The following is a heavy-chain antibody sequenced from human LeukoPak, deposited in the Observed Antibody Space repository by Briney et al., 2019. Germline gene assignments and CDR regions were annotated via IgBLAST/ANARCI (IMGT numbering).Heavy chain of an antibody. CDR3: ARDYSRSIEY. Sequence: KASETLSLTCIVSGGSISSDSYYWNWIRLPPGKGLEWIAMISYSGSTHYNASLKSRVTISVDTSKNQFSLKLSSVTAADTAVYYCARDYSRSIEYWGQGTLVTVSS. CDR2: ISYSGST. V-gene: IGHV4-39*07. D-gene: IGHD6-13*01. CDR1: GGSISSDSYY. J-gene: IGHJ4*02.